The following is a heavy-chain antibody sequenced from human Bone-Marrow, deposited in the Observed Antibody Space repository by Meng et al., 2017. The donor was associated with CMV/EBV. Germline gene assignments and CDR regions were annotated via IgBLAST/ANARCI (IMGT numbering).Heavy chain of an antibody. CDR2: IRYDGRNK. CDR1: GFTFSTYG. V-gene: IGHV3-30*02. J-gene: IGHJ6*02. D-gene: IGHD1-26*01. CDR3: TRPFSGSYYYYGMDV. Sequence: GGSLRLSCAASGFTFSTYGMQWVRQAPGKGLQWVAFIRYDGRNKYYAESAKGRFTISRDDSKNTAYLQMNSLKTEDTAVYYCTRPFSGSYYYYGMDVWGQRTTVTVSS.